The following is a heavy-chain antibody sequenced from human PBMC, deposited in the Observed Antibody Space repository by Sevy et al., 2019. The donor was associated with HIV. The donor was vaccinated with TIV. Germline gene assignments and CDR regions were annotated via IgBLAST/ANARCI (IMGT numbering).Heavy chain of an antibody. CDR1: GGSFSGYY. V-gene: IGHV4-34*01. CDR2: INHSGST. D-gene: IGHD3-10*01. Sequence: SETLSLTCAVYGGSFSGYYWSWIRQPPGKGLEWIGEINHSGSTNYNPSLKSRVTISVGTSKNQFSLKLSSVTAADTAVYYCARGGEATAFGMDVWGQGTTVTVSS. CDR3: ARGGEATAFGMDV. J-gene: IGHJ6*02.